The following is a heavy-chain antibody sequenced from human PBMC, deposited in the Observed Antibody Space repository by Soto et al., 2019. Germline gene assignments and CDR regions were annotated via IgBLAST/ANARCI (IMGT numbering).Heavy chain of an antibody. Sequence: EVQLLESGGGLVQPGGSLRLSCAASGFTFSSYAMNWVRQAPGKGLEWFSSVSGGGDGTYYADSVKGRFTISRDNSKNTLYLQMNSLRAQDTAVYFCTKGPIFGVVTHYFDSWGQGTLVTVSS. V-gene: IGHV3-23*01. D-gene: IGHD3-3*01. CDR1: GFTFSSYA. CDR3: TKGPIFGVVTHYFDS. CDR2: VSGGGDGT. J-gene: IGHJ4*02.